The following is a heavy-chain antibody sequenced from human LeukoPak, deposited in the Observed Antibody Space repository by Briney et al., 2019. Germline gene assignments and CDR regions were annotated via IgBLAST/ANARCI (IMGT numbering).Heavy chain of an antibody. J-gene: IGHJ3*02. CDR3: ARGQWLFRPRGTFDI. Sequence: GASVKVSCKASGYTFTSYGMNWVRQAPGQGLEWMGWINTNTGNPTYAQGFTGRFVFSLDTSVSTAYLQISSLKAEDTAVYYCARGQWLFRPRGTFDIWGQGTMVTVSS. CDR1: GYTFTSYG. CDR2: INTNTGNP. D-gene: IGHD6-19*01. V-gene: IGHV7-4-1*02.